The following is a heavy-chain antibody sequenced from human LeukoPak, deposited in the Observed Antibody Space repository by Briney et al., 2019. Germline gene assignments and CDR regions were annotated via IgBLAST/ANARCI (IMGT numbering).Heavy chain of an antibody. Sequence: PSETLSLTCTVSGGSISSSSYYWGWIRQPPGKGLEWIGTIYYSGRTYYNPSLKSRVTISVDTSKNQFSLKLSSVTAADTAVYYCARGYCSGGSCYSYYYYNYMDVWGKGTTVTVSS. J-gene: IGHJ6*03. V-gene: IGHV4-39*07. CDR3: ARGYCSGGSCYSYYYYNYMDV. D-gene: IGHD2-15*01. CDR1: GGSISSSSYY. CDR2: IYYSGRT.